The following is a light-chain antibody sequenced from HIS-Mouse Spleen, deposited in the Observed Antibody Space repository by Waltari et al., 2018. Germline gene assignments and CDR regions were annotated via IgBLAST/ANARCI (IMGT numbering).Light chain of an antibody. CDR1: SSDVGGYNY. CDR2: EVS. V-gene: IGLV2-8*01. J-gene: IGLJ2*01. Sequence: QSALTQPPSASGSPGQSVTISCTGTSSDVGGYNYVSWYQQHPGKAPKLMIYEVSKRPSGVPERFSGSKYGNTASLTVSGLQAEDEADYYCSSYAGSNNLGVFGGGTKLTVL. CDR3: SSYAGSNNLGV.